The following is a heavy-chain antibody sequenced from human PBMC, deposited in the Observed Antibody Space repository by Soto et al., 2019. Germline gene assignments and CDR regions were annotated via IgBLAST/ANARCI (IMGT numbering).Heavy chain of an antibody. Sequence: PGGSVRLSCAASGFTFSDHFMDWVRQAPGQGLEWVGRAKTRLQGLATQYAESEKGRFTVSRDDRTNSFYLLMNDLKTDDTDVYSCPSARGAWAALMHRFFDFWRRGNLVSVSS. CDR1: GFTFSDHF. V-gene: IGHV3-72*01. CDR2: AKTRLQGLAT. CDR3: PSARGAWAALMHRFFDF. D-gene: IGHD1-26*01. J-gene: IGHJ5*01.